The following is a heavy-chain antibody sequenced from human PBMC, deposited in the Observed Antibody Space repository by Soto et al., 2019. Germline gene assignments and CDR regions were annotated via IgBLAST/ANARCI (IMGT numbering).Heavy chain of an antibody. V-gene: IGHV5-51*01. CDR3: ARVPDSSLGTMDV. CDR2: MFPGDSDT. CDR1: GYSFTTYW. D-gene: IGHD6-19*01. J-gene: IGHJ6*02. Sequence: GGSLKISCNGSGYSFTTYWIGWVRQLPGQGLEWMGVMFPGDSDTRYSPSFQGQVTMSADPSTNTAYLEWSSLKAADSAMYYCARVPDSSLGTMDVWGQGTTVTVSS.